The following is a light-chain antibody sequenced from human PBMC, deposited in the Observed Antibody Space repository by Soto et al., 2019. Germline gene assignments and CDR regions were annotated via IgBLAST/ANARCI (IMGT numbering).Light chain of an antibody. J-gene: IGLJ2*01. CDR3: SSYTSSSSVV. CDR2: EVS. Sequence: ALTQPASVSGSPGQSITISCTGTSSDVGGYNYVSWYQQHPGKAPKLRIYEVSNRPSGVSNRFSGSKSGNTASLTISGLQAEDEADYYCSSYTSSSSVVFGGGTKLTVL. V-gene: IGLV2-14*01. CDR1: SSDVGGYNY.